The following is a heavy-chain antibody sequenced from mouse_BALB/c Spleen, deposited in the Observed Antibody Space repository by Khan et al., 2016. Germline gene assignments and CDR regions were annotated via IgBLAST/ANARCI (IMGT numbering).Heavy chain of an antibody. CDR1: GFTFSNYW. V-gene: IGHV6-6*02. CDR2: IRLKSNNYAT. CDR3: TRDYYKGFDY. Sequence: EVQLQESGGGLVQPGGSMKLSCVASGFTFSNYWMNWVRQSPEKGLEWVAEIRLKSNNYATHYAESVKGRFTISRDDSKSSVYLQMNNLRAEDTGIYYCTRDYYKGFDYWGQGTTLTVSS. D-gene: IGHD2-12*01. J-gene: IGHJ2*01.